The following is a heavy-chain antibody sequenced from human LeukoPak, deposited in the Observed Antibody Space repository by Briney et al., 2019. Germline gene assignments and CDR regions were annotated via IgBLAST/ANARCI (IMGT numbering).Heavy chain of an antibody. V-gene: IGHV3-43D*03. CDR2: ITWDGGST. CDR3: AKAAQKYYYYMGV. Sequence: WGSLRLSCAASGFTFDDFTMHWVRQAPGKGLEWVSLITWDGGSTYYADSVQGRFTISRDNSKNSLYLQMNSLRAEDTALYYCAKAAQKYYYYMGVWGKGTTVTVSS. J-gene: IGHJ6*03. CDR1: GFTFDDFT.